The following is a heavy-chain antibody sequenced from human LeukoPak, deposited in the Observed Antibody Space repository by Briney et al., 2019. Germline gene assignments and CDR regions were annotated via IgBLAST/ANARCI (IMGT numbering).Heavy chain of an antibody. V-gene: IGHV4-30-2*01. D-gene: IGHD3-10*01. Sequence: SQTLSLTCTVSGGSISSGGYYWSWIRQPPGKGLEWIGYIYHSGSTYYNPSLKSRVTISVDRSKNQFSLMLSSLIAADTAVYYCARGPRMVQGVITTFDSWGQGTLVTVSS. CDR3: ARGPRMVQGVITTFDS. J-gene: IGHJ4*02. CDR1: GGSISSGGYY. CDR2: IYHSGST.